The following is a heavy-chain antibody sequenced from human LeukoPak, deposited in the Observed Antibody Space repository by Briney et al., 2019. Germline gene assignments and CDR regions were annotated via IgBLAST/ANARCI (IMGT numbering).Heavy chain of an antibody. CDR1: GYTFTSYY. CDR3: ARDYPYYYDSSGYYYVGHLDY. Sequence: ASVKVSCKASGYTFTSYYMHWVRQAPGQGLEWMGVINPSGGSTSYAQKFQGRITMTRDTSTSTVYIELSSLRSEDTAVYYCARDYPYYYDSSGYYYVGHLDYWGQGTLVTVSS. V-gene: IGHV1-46*01. D-gene: IGHD3-22*01. CDR2: INPSGGST. J-gene: IGHJ4*02.